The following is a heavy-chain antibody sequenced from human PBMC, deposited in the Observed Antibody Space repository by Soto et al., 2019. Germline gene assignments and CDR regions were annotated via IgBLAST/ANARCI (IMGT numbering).Heavy chain of an antibody. V-gene: IGHV3-30*04. CDR3: ARDEGLRISWGGYFHY. D-gene: IGHD5-12*01. J-gene: IGHJ4*02. CDR1: GFTFSSYA. Sequence: TGGSLRLSCAVSGFTFSSYAIHWVRQAPGKGLEWVAVISYDGNDKNYADSVKGRFTISRDNSKNTLYLQMNSLRAEDTAVYYCARDEGLRISWGGYFHYWGQGXLVTVSS. CDR2: ISYDGNDK.